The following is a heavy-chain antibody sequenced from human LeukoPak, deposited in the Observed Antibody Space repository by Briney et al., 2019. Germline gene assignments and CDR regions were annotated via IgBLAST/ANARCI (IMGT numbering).Heavy chain of an antibody. CDR2: ISSSSNII. J-gene: IGHJ4*02. Sequence: GGSLRLSCAASGFTFSTYSMNWVRQAPGKGLEWISYISSSSNIIYYAVSAKGRFTISRDNAKNSLSLQMNSLRDEDTAVYYCASYNWNDGFFDYWGQGTLVTVSS. D-gene: IGHD1-20*01. CDR3: ASYNWNDGFFDY. V-gene: IGHV3-48*02. CDR1: GFTFSTYS.